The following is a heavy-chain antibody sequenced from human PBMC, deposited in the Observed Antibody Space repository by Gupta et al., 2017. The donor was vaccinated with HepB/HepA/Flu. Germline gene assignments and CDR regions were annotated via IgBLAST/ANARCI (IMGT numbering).Heavy chain of an antibody. CDR1: GFNSDDYG. CDR2: IYWNGGKK. CDR3: ARVRGDFLLDY. Sequence: EVQLVESGGGVERPGGALRLSCITSGFNSDDYGRSWVRQASGKGLEWVSGIYWNGGKKGYADSVKGRCNISRDNVKKSLYLQMNSLRADDTALYYCARVRGDFLLDYWCQGPLVTDSS. D-gene: IGHD2-15*01. J-gene: IGHJ4*02. V-gene: IGHV3-20*04.